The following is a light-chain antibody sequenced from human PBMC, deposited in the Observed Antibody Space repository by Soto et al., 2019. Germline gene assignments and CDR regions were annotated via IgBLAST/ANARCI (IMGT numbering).Light chain of an antibody. J-gene: IGLJ1*01. CDR1: SSNIGNNS. V-gene: IGLV1-51*01. CDR3: GTWDTGLTPRGV. CDR2: DDN. Sequence: QSVLTQPPSVSAAPGQKVSISCSGSSSNIGNNSVAWYQHLPGTDPKLLIYDDNKRLSGIPDRFSGSKSGTSATLGITGLQTGDEADYYCGTWDTGLTPRGVFGTRTKVTVL.